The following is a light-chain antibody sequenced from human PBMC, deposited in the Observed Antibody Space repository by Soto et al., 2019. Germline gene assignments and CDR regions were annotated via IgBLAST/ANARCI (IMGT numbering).Light chain of an antibody. Sequence: EIVLTQSPGTLSLSPGERATLSCRASQSVSKNFLAWYQQKPGQAPRLLISGASNRATGIPDRFSGSGSGTDFSLTIHRLEPEDLAVYFCQQYGSSPRTFGGGTKVAIK. CDR1: QSVSKNF. CDR2: GAS. V-gene: IGKV3-20*01. CDR3: QQYGSSPRT. J-gene: IGKJ4*01.